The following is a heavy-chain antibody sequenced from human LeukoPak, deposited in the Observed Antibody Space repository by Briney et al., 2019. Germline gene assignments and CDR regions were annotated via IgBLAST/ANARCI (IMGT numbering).Heavy chain of an antibody. Sequence: ASVKVSCKASGYTFTSYGISWVRQAPGQGLEWMGWISAYNGNTNYAQKLQGRVTMTTDTSTSTAYMELRSLRSDDTAVYYCARAAANGRFGELVYFDYWGQGTLVTVSS. D-gene: IGHD3-10*01. CDR2: ISAYNGNT. CDR1: GYTFTSYG. CDR3: ARAAANGRFGELVYFDY. V-gene: IGHV1-18*01. J-gene: IGHJ4*02.